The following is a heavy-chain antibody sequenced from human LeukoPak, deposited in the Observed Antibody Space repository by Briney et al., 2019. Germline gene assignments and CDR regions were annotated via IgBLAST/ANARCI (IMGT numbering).Heavy chain of an antibody. D-gene: IGHD3-16*02. J-gene: IGHJ4*02. CDR3: ARNGGYDYVWGSYHVFDY. CDR2: IYSSGST. V-gene: IGHV4-59*01. CDR1: GGSISSYY. Sequence: PSETLSLNCTVSGGSISSYYWSWIRQPPGKGLEWIGYIYSSGSTNYNPSLKSRITISVDTSKNQFSLKLSSVTAADTAVYYCARNGGYDYVWGSYHVFDYWGQGTLVTVSS.